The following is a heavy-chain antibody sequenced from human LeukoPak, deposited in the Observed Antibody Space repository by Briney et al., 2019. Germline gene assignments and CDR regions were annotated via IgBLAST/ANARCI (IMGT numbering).Heavy chain of an antibody. CDR1: GFTVSSNY. J-gene: IGHJ4*02. CDR2: IYSGGST. D-gene: IGHD3-22*01. CDR3: ARESIYYYDSSGYFGL. V-gene: IGHV3-53*01. Sequence: PGGSLRLSCAASGFTVSSNYMSWVRQAPGKGLEWVSVIYSGGSTYYADSVKGRFTISRDNSKNTLYLQMNSLRAEDTAVYYCARESIYYYDSSGYFGLWGQGTLVTVSS.